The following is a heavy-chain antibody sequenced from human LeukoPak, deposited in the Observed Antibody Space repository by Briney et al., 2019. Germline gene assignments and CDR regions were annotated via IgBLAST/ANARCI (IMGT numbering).Heavy chain of an antibody. D-gene: IGHD4-17*01. CDR2: IHPRRGDT. CDR3: ARVDTVTQYYLNY. Sequence: ASVKVSCKTSGYSFTAFYIHWVRQAPGQGLEWMGWIHPRRGDTNYAQKFQGRVTMTRDTSTSTVYMELSSLRSEDTAVYYCARVDTVTQYYLNYWGQGTLVTVSS. J-gene: IGHJ4*02. CDR1: GYSFTAFY. V-gene: IGHV1-2*02.